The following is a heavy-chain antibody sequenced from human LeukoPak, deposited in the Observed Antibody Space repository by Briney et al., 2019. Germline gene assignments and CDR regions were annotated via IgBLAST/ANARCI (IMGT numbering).Heavy chain of an antibody. D-gene: IGHD1-1*01. J-gene: IGHJ5*02. CDR2: IRYDGSNK. CDR3: AKASWTGTGNWLDP. V-gene: IGHV3-30*02. Sequence: GGSLRLSCAASGFTFSSYGMHWVRQAPGKGLEWVAFIRYDGSNKYYADSVKGRITISRDDSKNTLYLQMNSLRAEDTAVYYCAKASWTGTGNWLDPWGQGTLVTVSS. CDR1: GFTFSSYG.